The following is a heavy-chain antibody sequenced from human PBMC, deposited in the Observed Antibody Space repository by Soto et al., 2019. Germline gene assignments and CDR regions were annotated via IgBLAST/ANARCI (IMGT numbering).Heavy chain of an antibody. CDR3: ARDNAFSSSWSGGMDV. J-gene: IGHJ6*02. D-gene: IGHD6-13*01. CDR1: GYTFTSYG. CDR2: ISAYNGNT. V-gene: IGHV1-18*04. Sequence: ASVKVSCKASGYTFTSYGISWVRQAPGQGLEWMGWISAYNGNTNYAQKLQGRVTMTTDTSTSTAYMELRSLRSEDTAVYYCARDNAFSSSWSGGMDVWGQGTTVTVSS.